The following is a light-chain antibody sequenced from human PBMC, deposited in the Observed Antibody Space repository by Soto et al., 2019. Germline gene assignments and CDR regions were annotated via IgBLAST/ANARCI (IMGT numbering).Light chain of an antibody. V-gene: IGLV2-14*01. CDR2: EVS. CDR1: SSNVGGYNY. Sequence: QSALTQPASVSGSPGQSITISCTGTSSNVGGYNYVSWYQQHPGKAPKLMIYEVSNRPSGVSNRFSGSKSGNTAPLTISGLQAEDEADYCCRSYTSSSSYVFGTGTKLAVL. CDR3: RSYTSSSSYV. J-gene: IGLJ1*01.